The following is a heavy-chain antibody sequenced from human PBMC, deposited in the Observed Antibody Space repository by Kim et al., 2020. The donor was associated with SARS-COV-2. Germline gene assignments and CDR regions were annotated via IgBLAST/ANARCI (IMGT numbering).Heavy chain of an antibody. J-gene: IGHJ6*02. CDR3: ARGYGNHYYYYGMDV. Sequence: QRFQGRVTITADESTSTAYMELSSLRSEDTAVYYCARGYGNHYYYYGMDVWGQGTTVTVSS. D-gene: IGHD3-10*01. V-gene: IGHV1-69*01.